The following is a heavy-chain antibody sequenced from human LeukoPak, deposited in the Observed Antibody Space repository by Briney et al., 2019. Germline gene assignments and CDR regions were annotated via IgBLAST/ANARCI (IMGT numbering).Heavy chain of an antibody. J-gene: IGHJ5*02. CDR3: ARDPGGYFGPGEYNWFDP. D-gene: IGHD3-16*01. CDR1: GFTFSSYW. V-gene: IGHV3-7*01. Sequence: GGSLRLSCAASGFTFSSYWMSWVRQAPGKGLEWVANIKQDGSEKYYVDSVKGRFTISRDNAKNSLYLQMNSLRAEDTAVYYCARDPGGYFGPGEYNWFDPWGQGTLVTVSS. CDR2: IKQDGSEK.